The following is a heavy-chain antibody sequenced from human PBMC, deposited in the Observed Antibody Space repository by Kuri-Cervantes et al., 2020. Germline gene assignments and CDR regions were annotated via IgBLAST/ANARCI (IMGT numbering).Heavy chain of an antibody. D-gene: IGHD4-17*01. Sequence: GGSLRLSCAASGFTFSHAWMSWVRQAPGKGLEWVGRIKSKTDGGTTDYAAPVQGRFTISRDDSKNTLYLQLNSLKTEDTAVYYCTSEGDHVDYAHWGQGTLVTVSS. CDR2: IKSKTDGGTT. CDR1: GFTFSHAW. CDR3: TSEGDHVDYAH. J-gene: IGHJ4*02. V-gene: IGHV3-15*01.